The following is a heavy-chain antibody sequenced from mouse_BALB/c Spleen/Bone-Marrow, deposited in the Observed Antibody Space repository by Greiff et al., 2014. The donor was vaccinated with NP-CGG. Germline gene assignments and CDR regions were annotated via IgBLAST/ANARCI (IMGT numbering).Heavy chain of an antibody. D-gene: IGHD1-1*01. CDR1: GYTFSNYW. CDR2: IYPGDGDT. J-gene: IGHJ4*01. V-gene: IGHV1-80*01. CDR3: ASRGDYSYAMDY. Sequence: QVQLQQSGAELVRPGSSVKISCKASGYTFSNYWMNWMKQRPGQGLEWIGQIYPGDGDTNYIGKFTGKPTLTADKSSSTAYMQLSSLTSEDSAVYFCASRGDYSYAMDYWGQGTSVTVSS.